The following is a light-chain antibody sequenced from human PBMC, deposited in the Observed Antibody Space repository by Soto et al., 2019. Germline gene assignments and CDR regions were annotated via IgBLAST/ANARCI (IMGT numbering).Light chain of an antibody. J-gene: IGLJ1*01. CDR1: SSDVGGYNY. V-gene: IGLV2-11*01. CDR2: EGS. CDR3: CSYAGSNYYV. Sequence: QSVLTQPRSVCGSPGQSVTISCTGTSSDVGGYNYVSWYQQHPGKAPKLMIFEGSKRPSGVSNRFSGSKSGNTASLTISGLQAEDEADFYCCSYAGSNYYVFGTGTKVTVL.